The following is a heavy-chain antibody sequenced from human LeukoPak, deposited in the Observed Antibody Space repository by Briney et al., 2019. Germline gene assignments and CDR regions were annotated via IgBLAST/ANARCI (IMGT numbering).Heavy chain of an antibody. CDR1: GGTFSSYA. Sequence: ASVKVSCKASGGTFSSYAISWVRQAPGQGLEWMGRIIPILGIANYAQKLQGRVTITADKSTSTAYMELSSVRSEDTGVYYFALGYEDYGEYGTGRTRQIFDERVQGTLVTDS. CDR3: ALGYEDYGEYGTGRTRQIFDE. D-gene: IGHD4-17*01. J-gene: IGHJ4*02. CDR2: IIPILGIA. V-gene: IGHV1-69*04.